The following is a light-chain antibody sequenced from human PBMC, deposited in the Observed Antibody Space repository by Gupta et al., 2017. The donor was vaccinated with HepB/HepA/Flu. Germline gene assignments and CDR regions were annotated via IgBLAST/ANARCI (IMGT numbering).Light chain of an antibody. CDR1: QSVSSY. CDR3: QQRSSLFT. Sequence: EIVLTQSPATLSLSPGERATRSCRASQSVSSYLAWYQQKPGQAPRLLIYDASNRATGIPPRCSGSGSGTDFTLTINSLEPEDFAVYYCQQRSSLFTFGPGTKVDIK. J-gene: IGKJ3*01. V-gene: IGKV3-11*01. CDR2: DAS.